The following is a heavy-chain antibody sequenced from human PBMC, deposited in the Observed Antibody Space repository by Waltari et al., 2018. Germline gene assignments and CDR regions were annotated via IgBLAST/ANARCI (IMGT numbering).Heavy chain of an antibody. CDR1: GGSFNGYY. D-gene: IGHD2-15*01. CDR2: ITHNGNT. Sequence: QVQLQQWGAGLLQPSETLSLTCAVYGGSFNGYYWGWFRQPPGKGLEWIGEITHNGNTNKDPSIRGRASFLVETSKSQLPLKLNSVTAADTAVYYCVRLEDCSGPGGNCYSGEIFSFDVWGQGTKVTVSS. CDR3: VRLEDCSGPGGNCYSGEIFSFDV. V-gene: IGHV4-34*04. J-gene: IGHJ3*01.